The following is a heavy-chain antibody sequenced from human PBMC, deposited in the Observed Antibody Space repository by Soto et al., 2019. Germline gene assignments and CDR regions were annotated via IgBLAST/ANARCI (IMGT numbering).Heavy chain of an antibody. J-gene: IGHJ6*02. CDR1: GFTFSSYS. CDR2: ISSSSSYI. Sequence: PGGSLRLSCAASGFTFSSYSMNWVRQAPGKGLEWVSSISSSSSYIYYADSVKGRFTISRDNAKNSLYLQMNSLRAEDTAVYYCARDRALHDYGDYVHDYYYYYGMDVWGQGTTVTVSS. V-gene: IGHV3-21*01. CDR3: ARDRALHDYGDYVHDYYYYYGMDV. D-gene: IGHD4-17*01.